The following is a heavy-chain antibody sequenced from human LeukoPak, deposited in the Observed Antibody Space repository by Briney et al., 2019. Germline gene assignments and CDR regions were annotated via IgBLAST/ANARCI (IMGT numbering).Heavy chain of an antibody. J-gene: IGHJ6*02. CDR1: GGSISSYY. D-gene: IGHD4-11*01. CDR2: FYYSGST. V-gene: IGHV4-59*01. CDR3: ARDRGYTVTPRYYYYGMDV. Sequence: SETLSLTCTVSGGSISSYYWSWIRQPPGKGLEWSEYFYYSGSTNYNPSLKSRVTISVDTSKNQFSLKLSSVTAADTAVYYCARDRGYTVTPRYYYYGMDVWGQGPTVTVSS.